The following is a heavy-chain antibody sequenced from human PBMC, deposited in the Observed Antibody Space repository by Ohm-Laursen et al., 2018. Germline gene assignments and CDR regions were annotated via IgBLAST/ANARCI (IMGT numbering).Heavy chain of an antibody. CDR2: IYTSGSI. CDR3: ASIAVAGTDY. Sequence: GTLSLTCTVSGGSISSYYWSWIRQPAGKGLEWIGRIYTSGSINYNPSLKSRVTMSVDTSKNQFSLKLSSVTAADTAMYYCASIAVAGTDYWGQGTLVTVSS. CDR1: GGSISSYY. V-gene: IGHV4-4*07. J-gene: IGHJ4*02. D-gene: IGHD6-19*01.